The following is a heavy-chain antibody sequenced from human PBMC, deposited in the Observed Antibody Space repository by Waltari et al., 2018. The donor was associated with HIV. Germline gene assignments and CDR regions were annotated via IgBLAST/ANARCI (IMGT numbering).Heavy chain of an antibody. Sequence: QLHLQESGPGLVKPSETLALTCTVSGGSLPRNDFYWAWIRQPPGKGLEWIGLMYNSGTTDYNPSLKSRVSMSRDTSKNRFSLRLHSVTAADTAIYYCARRGDGFNQHARLDHWGPGTLVTVSS. CDR3: ARRGDGFNQHARLDH. CDR2: MYNSGTT. D-gene: IGHD2-2*01. CDR1: GGSLPRNDFY. V-gene: IGHV4-39*01. J-gene: IGHJ4*02.